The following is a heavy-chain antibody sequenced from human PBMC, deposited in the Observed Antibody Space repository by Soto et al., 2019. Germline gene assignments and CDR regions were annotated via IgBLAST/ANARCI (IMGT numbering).Heavy chain of an antibody. CDR1: GGSTSSYY. J-gene: IGHJ5*02. CDR3: ARDYDFRFAP. Sequence: SETLSLTWTVSGGSTSSYYWSWIRQPPGKGLEWIACISYSGGTNYNPSLKGRVTISLDTSKNQSSLERSSVTSADPAVYYCARDYDFRFAPWGQGTLVTVSP. V-gene: IGHV4-59*01. CDR2: ISYSGGT. D-gene: IGHD3-3*01.